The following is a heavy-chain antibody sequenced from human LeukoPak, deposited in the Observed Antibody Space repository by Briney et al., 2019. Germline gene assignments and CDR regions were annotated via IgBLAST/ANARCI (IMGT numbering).Heavy chain of an antibody. CDR1: GYSFTSYW. J-gene: IGHJ3*02. CDR3: ARQARVVGAPRHDAFDI. D-gene: IGHD1-26*01. CDR2: IYPGDSDT. Sequence: RGESLKISCKGSGYSFTSYWIGWVRQMPGKGLEWMGIIYPGDSDTRYSPSFQGQVTISADKSISTAYLQWSSLKASDTAMYYCARQARVVGAPRHDAFDIWGQGTMVTVSS. V-gene: IGHV5-51*01.